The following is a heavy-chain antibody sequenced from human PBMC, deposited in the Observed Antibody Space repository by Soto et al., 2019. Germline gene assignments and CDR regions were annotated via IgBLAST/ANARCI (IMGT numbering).Heavy chain of an antibody. CDR2: ISSSSSYI. V-gene: IGHV3-21*01. CDR3: ARDKCGDMRPGYDYGCYYYYGMDV. CDR1: GFTFSSYS. J-gene: IGHJ6*02. Sequence: EVQLVESGGGLVKPGGSLRLSCAASGFTFSSYSMNWVRQAPGKGLEWVSSISSSSSYIYYADSVKGRFTISRDNAKNSLYLQMNSLRAEDTAVYYCARDKCGDMRPGYDYGCYYYYGMDVWGQGTTVTVSS. D-gene: IGHD4-17*01.